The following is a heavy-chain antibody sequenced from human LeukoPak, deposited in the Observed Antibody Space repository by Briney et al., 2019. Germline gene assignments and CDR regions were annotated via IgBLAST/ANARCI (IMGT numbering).Heavy chain of an antibody. CDR2: ISGYGGST. J-gene: IGHJ4*02. D-gene: IGHD4-17*01. Sequence: PGGSLRLSCAASGFTFSIYAMSWVRQAPGKGLEWVSAISGYGGSTYYADSVKGRFTISRDNSKNTLDLQMNSLRAEDTAVYYCAKASRDYGDYDRWGQGTLVTVSS. V-gene: IGHV3-23*01. CDR3: AKASRDYGDYDR. CDR1: GFTFSIYA.